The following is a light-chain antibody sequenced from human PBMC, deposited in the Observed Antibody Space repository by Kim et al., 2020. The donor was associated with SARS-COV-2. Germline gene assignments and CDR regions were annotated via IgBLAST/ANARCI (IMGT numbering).Light chain of an antibody. J-gene: IGLJ2*01. CDR2: DVD. V-gene: IGLV2-14*03. CDR1: SSDIGTYDY. CDR3: SSYTRSTIVI. Sequence: GQSLTISCSGSSSDIGTYDYVTWYYQHPGKAPKLIIYDVDKRPSGVSHRFSGSRSGNTASLTISGLQAEDEADYFCSSYTRSTIVIFGGGTKVTVL.